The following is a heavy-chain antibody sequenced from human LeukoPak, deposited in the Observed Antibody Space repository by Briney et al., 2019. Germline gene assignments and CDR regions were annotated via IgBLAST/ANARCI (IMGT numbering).Heavy chain of an antibody. J-gene: IGHJ3*01. D-gene: IGHD3-10*01. Sequence: GGSLRLSCAASGFTFNTAWMHWVRQVPGKGLVWVSRIYSDGSDKTYADSVKGRFIISRDNAKNTLYLQMSNLRGDDTAVYYCATDSGHAFSFWGQGTMVTVSS. CDR3: ATDSGHAFSF. CDR2: IYSDGSDK. V-gene: IGHV3-74*01. CDR1: GFTFNTAW.